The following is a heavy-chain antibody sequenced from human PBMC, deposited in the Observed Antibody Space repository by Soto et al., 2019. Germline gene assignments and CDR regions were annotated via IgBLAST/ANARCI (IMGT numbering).Heavy chain of an antibody. V-gene: IGHV3-21*04. CDR3: ARGFSAGKGSPPDY. J-gene: IGHJ4*02. CDR1: GFTFSSYS. CDR2: ISSSSSYI. D-gene: IGHD3-10*01. Sequence: PGGSLRLSCAASGFTFSSYSMNWVRQAPGKGLEWVSSISSSSSYIYYADSVKGRFTISRDNAKNSLYLQMNSLRDGDTAIYYCARGFSAGKGSPPDYRGQGTLVTVSS.